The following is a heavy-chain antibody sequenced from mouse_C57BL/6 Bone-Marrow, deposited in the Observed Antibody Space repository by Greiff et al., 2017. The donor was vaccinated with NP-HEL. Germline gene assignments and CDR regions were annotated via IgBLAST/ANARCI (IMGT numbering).Heavy chain of an antibody. J-gene: IGHJ3*01. D-gene: IGHD1-3*01. V-gene: IGHV1-42*01. CDR2: INPSTGGT. CDR3: AKRGVEDRFAY. CDR1: GYSFTGYY. Sequence: VQLQQSGPELVKPGASVKISCKASGYSFTGYYMNWVKQSPEKSLEWIGEINPSTGGTTYNQKFKAKATLTVDKSSSTAYMQLKSLTSEDSAVYYCAKRGVEDRFAYWGQGTLVTVSA.